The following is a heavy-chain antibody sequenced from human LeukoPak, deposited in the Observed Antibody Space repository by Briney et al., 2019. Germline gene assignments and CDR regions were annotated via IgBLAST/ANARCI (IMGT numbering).Heavy chain of an antibody. D-gene: IGHD3-22*01. CDR3: AREDRYYYDSSGYRGAYYFDY. Sequence: SVKVSCKASGGTFSSYAISWVRQAPEQGLEWMGRIIPILGIANYAQKFQGRVTITADKSTSTAYMELSSLRSEDTAVYYCAREDRYYYDSSGYRGAYYFDYWGQGTLVTVSS. CDR1: GGTFSSYA. CDR2: IIPILGIA. J-gene: IGHJ4*02. V-gene: IGHV1-69*04.